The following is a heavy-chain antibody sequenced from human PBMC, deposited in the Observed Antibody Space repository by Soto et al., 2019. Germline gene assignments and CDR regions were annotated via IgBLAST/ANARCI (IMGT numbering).Heavy chain of an antibody. CDR2: ISYDGSNK. D-gene: IGHD3-3*01. CDR1: GFTFSSYG. J-gene: IGHJ4*02. V-gene: IGHV3-30*18. Sequence: GGSLRLSCAASGFTFSSYGMNWVRQAPGKGLEWVAVISYDGSNKYCADSVKGRFTISRDNSKNTLYLQMNSLRAEDTAVYYCAKGWSGYYEYYFDYWGQGTLVTVSA. CDR3: AKGWSGYYEYYFDY.